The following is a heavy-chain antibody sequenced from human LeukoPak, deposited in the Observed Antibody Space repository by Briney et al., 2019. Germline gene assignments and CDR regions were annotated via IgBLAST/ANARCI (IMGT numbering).Heavy chain of an antibody. Sequence: GGSLRLSCAASGFTLNSHWMNWVRQAPGKGLEWVANIKQDGRDKYHVDSVKGRFTISRDIAKNSLYLPMISLPVEDTAVYYFARDGGGGYYDYWGQGTLVTVSS. CDR2: IKQDGRDK. CDR1: GFTLNSHW. V-gene: IGHV3-7*04. CDR3: ARDGGGGYYDY. D-gene: IGHD3-16*01. J-gene: IGHJ4*02.